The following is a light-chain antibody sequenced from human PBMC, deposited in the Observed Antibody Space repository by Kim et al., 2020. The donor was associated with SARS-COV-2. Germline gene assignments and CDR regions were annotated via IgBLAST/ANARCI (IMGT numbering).Light chain of an antibody. V-gene: IGLV3-1*01. CDR1: ELGDKY. CDR3: QAWDSSTKGV. Sequence: VSPGQTASITCSGDELGDKYVCWYQQKPGQSPVLVIYQDTKRPSGIPERFSGSNSGNTATLTISGTQAMDEADYYCQAWDSSTKGVFGGGTQLTVL. CDR2: QDT. J-gene: IGLJ3*02.